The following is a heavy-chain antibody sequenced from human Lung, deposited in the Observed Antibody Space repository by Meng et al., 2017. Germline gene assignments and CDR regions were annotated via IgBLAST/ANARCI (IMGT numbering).Heavy chain of an antibody. CDR1: GGSFSDYY. CDR2: INHSGST. J-gene: IGHJ4*02. CDR3: ARGPTTMAHDFDY. Sequence: VQLHQVGPGLLKPSELLSLSCVASGGSFSDYYWSWIRQPRGKGLEWIGEINHSGSTNYNPSLESRATISVDTSQNNLSLKLFSVTAADSAVYYCARGPTTMAHDFDYWGQGTLVTVSS. D-gene: IGHD4-11*01. V-gene: IGHV4-34*01.